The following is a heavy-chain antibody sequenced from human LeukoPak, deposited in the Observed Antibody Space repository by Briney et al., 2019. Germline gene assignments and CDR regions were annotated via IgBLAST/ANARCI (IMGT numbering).Heavy chain of an antibody. CDR2: ITKSGDSA. Sequence: GGSLRLSCAASGFTFSAFGMNWVRQAPGKGLEWVSTITKSGDSAYYVDSVKGRFTISRDNSKNTLYLQMNSLRAEDTAKHYCTKDYCGKFCSAVWGQGTTVTVSS. V-gene: IGHV3-23*01. CDR1: GFTFSAFG. D-gene: IGHD3-9*01. J-gene: IGHJ6*02. CDR3: TKDYCGKFCSAV.